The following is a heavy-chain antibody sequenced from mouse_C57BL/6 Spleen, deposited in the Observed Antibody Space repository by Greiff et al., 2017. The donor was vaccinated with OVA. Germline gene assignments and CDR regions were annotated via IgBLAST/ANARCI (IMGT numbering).Heavy chain of an antibody. CDR3: AREGPYGDYFDY. Sequence: EVQLQESGPGLVKPSQSLSLTCSVTGYSITSGYYWNWIRQFPGNKLEWMGYISYDGSNNYNPSLKNRISITRDTSKNQFFLKLNSVTTEDTATNYCAREGPYGDYFDYWGQGTTLTVSS. J-gene: IGHJ2*01. CDR2: ISYDGSN. D-gene: IGHD1-1*01. CDR1: GYSITSGYY. V-gene: IGHV3-6*01.